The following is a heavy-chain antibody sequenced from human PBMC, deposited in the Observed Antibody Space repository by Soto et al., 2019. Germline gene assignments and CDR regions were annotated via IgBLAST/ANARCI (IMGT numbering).Heavy chain of an antibody. V-gene: IGHV1-2*04. CDR1: GYTFTGYY. D-gene: IGHD2-2*01. Sequence: ASVKVSCKASGYTFTGYYMHWVRQAPGQGLEWMGWINPNSGGTNYAQKFQGWVTMTRDTSISTAYMELSRLRSDDTAVYYCAREASGYCSSTSCAPDYYYYYGMDVWGQGTTVTVSS. CDR3: AREASGYCSSTSCAPDYYYYYGMDV. CDR2: INPNSGGT. J-gene: IGHJ6*02.